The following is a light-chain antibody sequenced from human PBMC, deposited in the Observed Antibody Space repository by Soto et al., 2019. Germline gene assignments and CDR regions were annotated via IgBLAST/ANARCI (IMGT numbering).Light chain of an antibody. CDR3: AAWDGSLNNVL. CDR1: GSSIGTNT. CDR2: GNN. V-gene: IGLV1-44*01. Sequence: QSVLTQPPSASVTPGQRVTISWSGSGSSIGTNTVNWYRQLPGTAPKLLIYGNNQRPSGVPDRFSGSKSGTSASLAISGLQSEDEAEYYCAAWDGSLNNVLFGGGTKVTVL. J-gene: IGLJ2*01.